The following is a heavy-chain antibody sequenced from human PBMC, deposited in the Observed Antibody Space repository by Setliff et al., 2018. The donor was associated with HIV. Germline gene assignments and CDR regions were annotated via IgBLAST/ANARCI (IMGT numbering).Heavy chain of an antibody. CDR1: GGSISSGSYY. V-gene: IGHV4-61*02. Sequence: SETLSLTCTVSGGSISSGSYYWSWIRQPAGKGLEWIGRIYTSGSTNYNPSLKSRVTISVDTSKNQFSLKLSSVTAADTAVYYCARITMVRGVYYMDVWGKGTTVTVSS. D-gene: IGHD3-10*01. CDR2: IYTSGST. CDR3: ARITMVRGVYYMDV. J-gene: IGHJ6*03.